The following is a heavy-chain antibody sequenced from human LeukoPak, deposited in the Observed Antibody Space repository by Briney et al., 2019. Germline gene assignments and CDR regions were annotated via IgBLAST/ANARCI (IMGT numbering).Heavy chain of an antibody. Sequence: SETLSLTCTVFGGSMSSSTYYWGWIRQPPGKGLEWIGNSYYSGSTYYTPSLKSRVTISVDTSKKQFSLKLTSVTAADTAVYFCARARADFWSSNYWGQGTLVTVSS. D-gene: IGHD3-3*01. J-gene: IGHJ4*02. CDR2: SYYSGST. V-gene: IGHV4-39*07. CDR1: GGSMSSSTYY. CDR3: ARARADFWSSNY.